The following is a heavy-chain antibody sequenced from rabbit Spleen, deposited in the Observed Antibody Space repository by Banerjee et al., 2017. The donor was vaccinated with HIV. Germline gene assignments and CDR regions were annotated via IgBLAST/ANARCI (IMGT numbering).Heavy chain of an antibody. Sequence: QEQLGESGGGLVPPEGSLTLTCKASGFSCRDRDVMCWVRQAPGKGLEWIACINAATAKPVYATWAKGRFTISRTSSTTVTLRMTSLTAADTATYFCARDLVGVIGWNFYLWGPGTLVTVS. V-gene: IGHV1S45*01. D-gene: IGHD1-1*01. CDR2: INAATAKP. CDR3: ARDLVGVIGWNFYL. J-gene: IGHJ4*01. CDR1: GFSCRDRDV.